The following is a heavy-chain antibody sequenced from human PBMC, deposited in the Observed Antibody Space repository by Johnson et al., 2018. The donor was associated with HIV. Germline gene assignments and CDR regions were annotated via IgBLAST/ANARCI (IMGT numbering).Heavy chain of an antibody. CDR1: GFTVSSNY. CDR3: AKEIALTGERADAFDI. D-gene: IGHD7-27*01. J-gene: IGHJ3*02. CDR2: ISGSGGST. V-gene: IGHV3-23*04. Sequence: VQLVESGGGLVQPGGSLRLSCAASGFTVSSNYMSWVRQAPGKGLEWVSVISGSGGSTYYADSVKGRFTISRDNPKNTLDRQMNSLRAEDTAVYYCAKEIALTGERADAFDIWGQGTMVTVSS.